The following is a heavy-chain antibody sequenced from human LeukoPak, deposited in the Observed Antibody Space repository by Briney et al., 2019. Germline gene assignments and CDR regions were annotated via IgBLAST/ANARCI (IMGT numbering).Heavy chain of an antibody. CDR3: ARRWGNIVGVTYEY. CDR2: IYYTGST. CDR1: GSSITSVSHY. D-gene: IGHD3-16*01. V-gene: IGHV4-39*01. J-gene: IGHJ4*02. Sequence: KASETLSLTCTISGSSITSVSHYWGWIRQPPGKGLEWIGDIYYTGSTYYSPSLRSRVTMSVHTSENQFSLRLNSVTAVDTAVYYCARRWGNIVGVTYEYWGQGTLDTVSS.